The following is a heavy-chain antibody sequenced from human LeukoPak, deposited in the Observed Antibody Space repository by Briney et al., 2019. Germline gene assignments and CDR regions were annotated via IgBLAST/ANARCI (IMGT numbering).Heavy chain of an antibody. CDR3: ARGRRSSGWYGANWFDP. CDR1: GGSFSGYY. J-gene: IGHJ5*02. CDR2: INHSGST. V-gene: IGHV4-34*01. D-gene: IGHD6-19*01. Sequence: SETLSLTCAVYGGSFSGYYWSWIRQPSGKGLDWIGEINHSGSTNYNPSLKSRVTISVDTSKNQFSLKLSSVTAADTAVYCCARGRRSSGWYGANWFDPWGQGTLVTVSS.